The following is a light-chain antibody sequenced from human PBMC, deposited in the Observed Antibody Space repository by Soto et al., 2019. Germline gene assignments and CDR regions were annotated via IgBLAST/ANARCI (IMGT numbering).Light chain of an antibody. CDR2: GAS. CDR3: QQYGSSPRGT. CDR1: QSVSSSY. V-gene: IGKV3-20*01. Sequence: EIVLTQSPGTLSLSPGERATLSCRASQSVSSSYLAWYQQKPGQAPRLLIYGASSRATGIPDRFSGSGSGTDFTLTISRPEPEDFAVYYCQQYGSSPRGTFGGGTKVEIK. J-gene: IGKJ4*01.